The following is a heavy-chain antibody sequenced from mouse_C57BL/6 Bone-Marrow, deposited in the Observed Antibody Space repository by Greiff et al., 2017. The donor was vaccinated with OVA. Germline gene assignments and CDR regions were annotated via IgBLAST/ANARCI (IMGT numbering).Heavy chain of an antibody. J-gene: IGHJ3*01. Sequence: VQLQQSGPELVKPGASVKISCKASGYTFTDYYMNWVKQTPGKSLEWIGDINPNNGGTSYNQKFKGKATLTVDKSSSTAYMELRSLTSEDSAVYYWARTWGNSLAYWGQGTLVTVSA. CDR3: ARTWGNSLAY. V-gene: IGHV1-26*01. CDR1: GYTFTDYY. D-gene: IGHD2-1*01. CDR2: INPNNGGT.